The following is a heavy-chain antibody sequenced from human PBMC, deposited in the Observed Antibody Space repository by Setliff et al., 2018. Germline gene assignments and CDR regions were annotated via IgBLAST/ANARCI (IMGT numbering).Heavy chain of an antibody. J-gene: IGHJ6*02. D-gene: IGHD3-10*01. CDR3: ARDHVYGSQYYYYYYGMDV. CDR2: IKQDGSEK. Sequence: PGGSLRLSCAASGFTFSRYWMSWVRQAPGKGLEWVANIKQDGSEKYYVDSVKGRFTISRDNAKNSLYLQMNSLRAEDTAVYCCARDHVYGSQYYYYYYGMDVWGQGTTVTVSS. V-gene: IGHV3-7*01. CDR1: GFTFSRYW.